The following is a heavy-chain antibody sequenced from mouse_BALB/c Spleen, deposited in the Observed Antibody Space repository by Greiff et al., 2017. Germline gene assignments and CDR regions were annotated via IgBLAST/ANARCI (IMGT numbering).Heavy chain of an antibody. CDR2: ISSGGSYT. CDR1: GFTFSSYG. Sequence: EVQLVESGGGLVQPGGSLKLSCAASGFTFSSYGMSWVRQTPDKRLEWVATISSGGSYTYYPDSVQGRFTITRDNAKNTLYLQMSSLKSEDTAMYYCSRLGYYAMDYWGQGTSVTVSS. J-gene: IGHJ4*01. V-gene: IGHV5-6*01. CDR3: SRLGYYAMDY. D-gene: IGHD4-1*01.